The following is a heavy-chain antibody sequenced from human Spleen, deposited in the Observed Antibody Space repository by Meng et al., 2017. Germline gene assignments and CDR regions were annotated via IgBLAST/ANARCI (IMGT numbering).Heavy chain of an antibody. CDR2: IYSSGTT. Sequence: SEILSLTCLVSGASINSHIWSWIRQPAEKGLEWIGCIYSSGTTIYNPSFKSRVTMSVDTSKNQFSLKLSSVTAADTAVYYCARDRSRAAAVLPSCYYYGMDVWGQGTTVTVSS. J-gene: IGHJ6*02. V-gene: IGHV4-4*07. D-gene: IGHD6-13*01. CDR1: GASINSHI. CDR3: ARDRSRAAAVLPSCYYYGMDV.